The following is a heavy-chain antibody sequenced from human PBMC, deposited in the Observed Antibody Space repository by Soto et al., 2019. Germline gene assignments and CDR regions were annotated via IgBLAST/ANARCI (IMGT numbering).Heavy chain of an antibody. CDR1: GYSFTRYG. Sequence: ASVKVSCKASGYSFTRYGIAWARQAPGQGLEWMGWINTYNGNTNYAQNLQGRVTLTTDTSTSTAYMELTSLRPNDTAIYYCAMVDVYVTPSPQDVWGQGTTVTVSS. CDR3: AMVDVYVTPSPQDV. D-gene: IGHD3-16*01. J-gene: IGHJ6*02. CDR2: INTYNGNT. V-gene: IGHV1-18*01.